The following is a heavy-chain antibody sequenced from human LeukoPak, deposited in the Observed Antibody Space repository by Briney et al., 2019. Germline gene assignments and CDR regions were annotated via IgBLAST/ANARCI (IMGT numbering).Heavy chain of an antibody. Sequence: PGGSLRLSCPASGFTFSSYEMNWVRQAPGKGLEWDSYISSSGSTIYYADSVKGRFTISRDNAKNSLYLQMNSLRAEDTAVYYCARSRIAVAYFDYWGQGTLVTVSS. CDR2: ISSSGSTI. CDR1: GFTFSSYE. CDR3: ARSRIAVAYFDY. V-gene: IGHV3-48*03. J-gene: IGHJ4*02. D-gene: IGHD6-19*01.